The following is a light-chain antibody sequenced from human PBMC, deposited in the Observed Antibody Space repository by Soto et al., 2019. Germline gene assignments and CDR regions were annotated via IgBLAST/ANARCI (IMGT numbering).Light chain of an antibody. V-gene: IGKV1-5*01. CDR1: QQISNW. CDR3: HQASSFPLT. J-gene: IGKJ4*01. Sequence: DIQMTQSPSTRSASVGDRVTITCRASQQISNWLAWYQQKPGTAPKLLISDASNLESGVSSRFSGSGSGTEFNLTIRNLQPEDFATYYCHQASSFPLTFGGGTKVEIK. CDR2: DAS.